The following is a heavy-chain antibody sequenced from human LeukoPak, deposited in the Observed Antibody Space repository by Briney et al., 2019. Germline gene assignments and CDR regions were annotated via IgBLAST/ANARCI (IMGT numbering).Heavy chain of an antibody. CDR1: GGSISSYY. CDR2: IYYSGST. Sequence: MASETLSLICTVSGGSISSYYWSWIRQPPGKGLEWIGYIYYSGSTNYNPSLKSRVTISVDTSKNQFSLKLSSVTAADTAVYYCAGRYGSGSYSPYYYDYMDVWGKGTTVTVSS. CDR3: AGRYGSGSYSPYYYDYMDV. V-gene: IGHV4-59*08. J-gene: IGHJ6*03. D-gene: IGHD3-10*01.